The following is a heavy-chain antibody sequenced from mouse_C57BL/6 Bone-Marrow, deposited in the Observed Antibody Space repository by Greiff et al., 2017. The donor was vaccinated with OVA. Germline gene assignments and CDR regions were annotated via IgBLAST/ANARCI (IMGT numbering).Heavy chain of an antibody. J-gene: IGHJ1*03. D-gene: IGHD2-5*01. CDR2: ISNLAYSI. Sequence: EVHLVESGGGLVQPGGSLKLSCAASGFTFSDYGMAWVRQAPRKGPEWVAFISNLAYSIYYADTVTGRFTISRENAKNTLYLEMSSLRSEDTAMYYCARQKRGYSNYWYFDVWGTGTTVTVSS. CDR1: GFTFSDYG. V-gene: IGHV5-15*01. CDR3: ARQKRGYSNYWYFDV.